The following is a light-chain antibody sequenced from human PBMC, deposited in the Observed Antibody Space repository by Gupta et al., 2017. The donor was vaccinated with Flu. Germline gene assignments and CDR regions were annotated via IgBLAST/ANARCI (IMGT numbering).Light chain of an antibody. V-gene: IGLV1-44*01. J-gene: IGLJ2*01. CDR2: SNN. CDR1: SSNIGSNT. Sequence: QSVLTQPPSASGTPAQRVAISCSGSSSNIGSNTVNWCQQAHGMAPRLLIYSNNQRPSGVPDRFSGSKSGTSASLAISGLQSEDGVDYYCAAWDDSLNAWILGGGTKLTVL. CDR3: AAWDDSLNAWI.